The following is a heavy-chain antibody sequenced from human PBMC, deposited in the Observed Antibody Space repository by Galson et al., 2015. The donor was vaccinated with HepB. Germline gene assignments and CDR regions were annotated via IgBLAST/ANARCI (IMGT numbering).Heavy chain of an antibody. Sequence: SVKVSCKASGYTFTNHDINWVRQATGQGLEWMGWMSPNSGTTGYAQKFQGRLTMTRSTSISTAYMELSSLRSEDTAVYYCARGRPCSSTSCFPFDAFHIWGQGTVVTVSS. V-gene: IGHV1-8*01. CDR1: GYTFTNHD. CDR3: ARGRPCSSTSCFPFDAFHI. J-gene: IGHJ3*02. CDR2: MSPNSGTT. D-gene: IGHD2-2*01.